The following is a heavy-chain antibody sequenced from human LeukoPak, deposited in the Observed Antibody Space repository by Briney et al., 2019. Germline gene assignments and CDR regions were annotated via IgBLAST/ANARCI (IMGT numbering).Heavy chain of an antibody. Sequence: PGGSLRLSCAASGFTFSSYAMSWVRQAPGKGLEWVSAISGSGGSTYYADSVKGRFTISRDNSKNTLYLQMNSLRAEDTAVYYCASDFYYDSSGGYFDYWGQGTLVTVSS. CDR2: ISGSGGST. CDR3: ASDFYYDSSGGYFDY. CDR1: GFTFSSYA. V-gene: IGHV3-23*01. J-gene: IGHJ4*02. D-gene: IGHD3-22*01.